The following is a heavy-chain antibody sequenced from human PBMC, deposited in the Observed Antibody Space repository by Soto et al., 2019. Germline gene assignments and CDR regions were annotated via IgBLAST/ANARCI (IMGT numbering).Heavy chain of an antibody. Sequence: QVQLQESGPGLVKPSETLSLTCTVSGGSLSSHYWSWIRQSPGKGLEWIGYIYFTGYTNYNPSLKNRVTISVDTSKRQFSLSLNSVTAEDKAVYYCATVAMTSPKVFDYWGQGTLVSVSS. J-gene: IGHJ4*02. V-gene: IGHV4-59*11. CDR3: ATVAMTSPKVFDY. CDR2: IYFTGYT. D-gene: IGHD2-15*01. CDR1: GGSLSSHY.